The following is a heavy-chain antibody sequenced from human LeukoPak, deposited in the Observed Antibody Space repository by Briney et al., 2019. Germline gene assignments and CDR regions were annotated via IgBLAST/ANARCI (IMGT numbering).Heavy chain of an antibody. CDR1: GGSISGNY. V-gene: IGHV4-4*07. D-gene: IGHD3-22*01. Sequence: SETLSLTCSVSGGSISGNYWFWIRQPAGKGLECIGRFHVSGHTDYNPSLKSRVTMSADTSKNHLSLKLSSVTAADTAVYYCARRLGSGYWDWFDPWGQGTLVTVSS. J-gene: IGHJ5*02. CDR2: FHVSGHT. CDR3: ARRLGSGYWDWFDP.